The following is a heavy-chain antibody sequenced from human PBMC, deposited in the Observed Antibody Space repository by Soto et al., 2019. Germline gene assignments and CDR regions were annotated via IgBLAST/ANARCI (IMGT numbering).Heavy chain of an antibody. CDR2: IIPIFGTA. Sequence: QVQLVQSGAEVKKPGSSVKVSCKASGGTFSSYAISWVRQAPGQGLEWMGGIIPIFGTANYAQKFQGRVTITADESTSTAYLELSSLRSEETAVYYCAIHVWLDWDFFTDAYYYGMDVGGQGATVTV. CDR1: GGTFSSYA. CDR3: AIHVWLDWDFFTDAYYYGMDV. D-gene: IGHD3-10*01. J-gene: IGHJ6*02. V-gene: IGHV1-69*12.